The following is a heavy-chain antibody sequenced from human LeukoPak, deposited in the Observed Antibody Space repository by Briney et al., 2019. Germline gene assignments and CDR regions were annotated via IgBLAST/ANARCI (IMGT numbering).Heavy chain of an antibody. D-gene: IGHD1-26*01. CDR3: ATSGSYFRHYFDH. CDR2: ISSSSSTI. Sequence: GGSLRLSCAASGFTFSSYSMNWVRQAPGKGLEWISYISSSSSTIYYADSVKGRFTISRDNAKNSLYLQMNSLRAEDTAVYYCATSGSYFRHYFDHWGQGTLVTVSS. CDR1: GFTFSSYS. J-gene: IGHJ4*02. V-gene: IGHV3-48*04.